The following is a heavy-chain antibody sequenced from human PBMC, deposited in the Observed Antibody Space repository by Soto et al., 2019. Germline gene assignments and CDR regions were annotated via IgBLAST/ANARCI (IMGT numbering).Heavy chain of an antibody. J-gene: IGHJ4*02. CDR3: GGRVGGVIPKY. Sequence: ASVKVSFKASGYTFTSYAMHWVRQAPVQRLEWMGWINAGNGNTKYSQKLQGRVTMTTDPSTSTAYLELRSLRFDDTAVYYGGGRVGGVIPKYWGQGTLVTVSS. V-gene: IGHV1-3*01. D-gene: IGHD3-10*01. CDR1: GYTFTSYA. CDR2: INAGNGNT.